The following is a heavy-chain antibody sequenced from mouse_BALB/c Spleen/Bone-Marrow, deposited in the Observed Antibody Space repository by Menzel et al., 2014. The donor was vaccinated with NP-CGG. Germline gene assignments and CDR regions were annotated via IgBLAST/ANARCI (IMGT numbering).Heavy chain of an antibody. D-gene: IGHD1-1*01. CDR1: GYTFTGYW. V-gene: IGHV1-74*04. CDR2: IDPYDSET. Sequence: QESGAELVRPGASVKLSCRTSGYTFTGYWMNWVKQRPEQGLEWIGRIDPYDSETHYNQKFKVKAILTVDKSSSTAYMQLSSLTSEDSAVYYCAYGSSFGFAYWGQGTLVTVSA. CDR3: AYGSSFGFAY. J-gene: IGHJ3*01.